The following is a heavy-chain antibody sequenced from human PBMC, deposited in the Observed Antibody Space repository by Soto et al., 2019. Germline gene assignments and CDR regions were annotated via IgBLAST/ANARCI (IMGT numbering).Heavy chain of an antibody. Sequence: QVQLVESGGGVVQPGRSLRLSCAASGFTFSTYTMYWVRQAPGKGLERVAVISYDGSNKYYADSVKGRFTISRDNSKKFLYLQMNSLIAEDTAVYYCAIEIAAGPPYYGMDVWGQGTTVTVSS. CDR1: GFTFSTYT. CDR3: AIEIAAGPPYYGMDV. J-gene: IGHJ6*02. D-gene: IGHD6-25*01. V-gene: IGHV3-30-3*01. CDR2: ISYDGSNK.